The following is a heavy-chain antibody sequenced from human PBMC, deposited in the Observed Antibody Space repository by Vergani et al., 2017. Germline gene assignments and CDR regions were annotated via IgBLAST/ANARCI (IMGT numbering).Heavy chain of an antibody. CDR2: IYYSGST. J-gene: IGHJ5*02. Sequence: QLQLQESGPGLVKPSATLSLTFSVSGASIRSSNYYWGWIRQPPGKGLEWIASIYYSGSTYYNPSLKSRVTIPVDTSKNQFSLKLNSVTAADTAVYFCARHSTVEWLVKLGWIDPWGQGILVTVSS. D-gene: IGHD6-19*01. CDR3: ARHSTVEWLVKLGWIDP. V-gene: IGHV4-39*01. CDR1: GASIRSSNYY.